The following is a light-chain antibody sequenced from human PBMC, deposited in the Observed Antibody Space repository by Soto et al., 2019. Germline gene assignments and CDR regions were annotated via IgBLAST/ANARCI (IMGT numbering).Light chain of an antibody. Sequence: QSALTQPRSVSGSPGQSVTISCTGTSSDVDDYNFVSWYQQHPGKAPKLIIYDVTKRPSGVPDRFSGSKSGNTASLTISGLQTEDEAHYYCCSYAGGYFFEVIFGGGTKLTVL. CDR1: SSDVDDYNF. CDR2: DVT. J-gene: IGLJ2*01. V-gene: IGLV2-11*01. CDR3: CSYAGGYFFEVI.